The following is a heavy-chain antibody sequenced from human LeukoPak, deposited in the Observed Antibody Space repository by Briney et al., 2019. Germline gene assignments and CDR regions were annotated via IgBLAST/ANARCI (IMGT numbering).Heavy chain of an antibody. V-gene: IGHV3-66*01. Sequence: GGSLRLSCAASGFTVSSNYMSWVRQAPGKGLEWVSVIYSGGSTYYADSVKGRFTISRDNSKNTLYLQMNSLRAEDTAVYYCAKDQCSSTSCLLDAFDIWGQGTMVTVSS. CDR1: GFTVSSNY. J-gene: IGHJ3*02. CDR2: IYSGGST. CDR3: AKDQCSSTSCLLDAFDI. D-gene: IGHD2-2*01.